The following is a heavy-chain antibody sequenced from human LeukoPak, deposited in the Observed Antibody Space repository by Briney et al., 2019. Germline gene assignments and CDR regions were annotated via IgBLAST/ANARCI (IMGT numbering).Heavy chain of an antibody. J-gene: IGHJ4*02. CDR1: GGTFSSYA. CDR2: IIPIFGTA. Sequence: SVKVSCKASGGTFSSYAISWVRQAPGQGLEWMGGIIPIFGTANYAQKFQGRVTITADESTSTAYMELSSLRSEDTAVHYCASVSLTKYYFDYWGQGTLVTVSS. V-gene: IGHV1-69*13. D-gene: IGHD1-14*01. CDR3: ASVSLTKYYFDY.